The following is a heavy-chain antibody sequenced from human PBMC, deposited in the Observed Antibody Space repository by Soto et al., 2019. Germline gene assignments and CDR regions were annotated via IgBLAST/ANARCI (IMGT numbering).Heavy chain of an antibody. Sequence: EVQLVESEGGLVQPGGSLRLSCAASGFTVSNCWMHWVRQPPGKGLVWVALISSDGITISYADSVKGRFTISRDNAKNTLYLQMNTLRAEDTAMYYRVRASGYYGMDVWGQGTAATVSS. J-gene: IGHJ6*02. D-gene: IGHD3-3*01. V-gene: IGHV3-74*01. CDR3: VRASGYYGMDV. CDR2: ISSDGITI. CDR1: GFTVSNCW.